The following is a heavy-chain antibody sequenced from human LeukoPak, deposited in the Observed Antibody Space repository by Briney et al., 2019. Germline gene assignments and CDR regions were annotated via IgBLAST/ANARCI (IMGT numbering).Heavy chain of an antibody. CDR3: ARVGDEVAYTRGYLDH. J-gene: IGHJ4*02. CDR1: GFTFSSYG. V-gene: IGHV3-53*04. CDR2: IYMGGNT. D-gene: IGHD3-16*01. Sequence: QHGGSLRLSCAASGFTFSSYGMHWVRQAPGRGLEWVSVIYMGGNTYYADSVKGRFTISRHTSKNTLYLQMNSLRAEDTAVYYCARVGDEVAYTRGYLDHWGQGTLVTVSS.